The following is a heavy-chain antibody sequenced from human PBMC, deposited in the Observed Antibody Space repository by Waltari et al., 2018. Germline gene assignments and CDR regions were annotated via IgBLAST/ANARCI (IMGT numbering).Heavy chain of an antibody. CDR2: IYHSGST. D-gene: IGHD1-1*01. Sequence: QVQLQESGPGLVKPSETLSLTCTVSGYSISSGYYWGWIRQPPGKGLEWIGSIYHSGSTYYNPSLKGRVTISVDTSKNQFSLKLSSVTAADTAVYYCASPNLREDYYYYYMDVWGKGTTVTVSS. CDR3: ASPNLREDYYYYYMDV. J-gene: IGHJ6*03. CDR1: GYSISSGYY. V-gene: IGHV4-38-2*02.